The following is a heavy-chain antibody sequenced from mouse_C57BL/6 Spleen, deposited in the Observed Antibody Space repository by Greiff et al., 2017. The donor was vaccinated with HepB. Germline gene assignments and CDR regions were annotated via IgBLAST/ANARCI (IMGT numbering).Heavy chain of an antibody. CDR3: AREGGNWDVGAWFAY. V-gene: IGHV5-4*01. Sequence: EVQVVESGGGLVKPGGSLKLSCAASGFTFSSYAMSWVRQTPEKRLEWVATISDGGSYTYYPDNVKGRFTISRDNAKNNLYLQMSHLKSEDTAMYYCAREGGNWDVGAWFAYWGQVTLVTVSA. D-gene: IGHD4-1*01. J-gene: IGHJ3*01. CDR2: ISDGGSYT. CDR1: GFTFSSYA.